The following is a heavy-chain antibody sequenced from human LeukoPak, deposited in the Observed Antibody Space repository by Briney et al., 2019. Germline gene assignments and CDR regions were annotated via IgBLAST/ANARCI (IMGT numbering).Heavy chain of an antibody. D-gene: IGHD4-11*01. CDR1: GGSISSGRYY. J-gene: IGHJ6*02. V-gene: IGHV4-61*02. CDR2: IYTSGST. CDR3: ARAYYSNYVDGMDV. Sequence: PSQTLSLTCTISGGSISSGRYYWSWIRQPAGKGLEWIGRIYTSGSTNYNPSLKSRVTISVDTSKNQFSLKLSSVTAADTAVYYCARAYYSNYVDGMDVWGQGTTVTVSS.